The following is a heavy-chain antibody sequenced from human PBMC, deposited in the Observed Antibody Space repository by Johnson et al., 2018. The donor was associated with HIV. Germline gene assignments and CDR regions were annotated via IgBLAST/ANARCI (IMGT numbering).Heavy chain of an antibody. CDR2: ISGSGGST. CDR3: AKALRITMVQVYPRGGDAFDI. V-gene: IGHV3-23*04. CDR1: GFTFSSYA. J-gene: IGHJ3*02. D-gene: IGHD3-10*01. Sequence: MLLVESGGGLVQPGGSLRLSCAASGFTFSSYAMSWVRQAPGKGLEWVSAISGSGGSTYYADSVKGRFTISRDNSKNTLYLQMNSLRAEDTAVYYCAKALRITMVQVYPRGGDAFDIWGQGTMVTVSS.